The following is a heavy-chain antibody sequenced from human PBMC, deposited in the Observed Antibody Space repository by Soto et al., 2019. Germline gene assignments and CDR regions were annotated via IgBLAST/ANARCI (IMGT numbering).Heavy chain of an antibody. CDR2: ISYDGSNK. J-gene: IGHJ6*02. CDR3: AKELSYDFLSGFMAPVYYYYGMDV. CDR1: GFTFSSYA. Sequence: GGSLRLSCAASGFTFSSYAMHWVRQAPGKGLEWVAVISYDGSNKYYADSVKGRFTISRDNSKNTLYLQMNSLRAEDTAVYYCAKELSYDFLSGFMAPVYYYYGMDVWGQGTTVTVSS. V-gene: IGHV3-30-3*01. D-gene: IGHD3-3*01.